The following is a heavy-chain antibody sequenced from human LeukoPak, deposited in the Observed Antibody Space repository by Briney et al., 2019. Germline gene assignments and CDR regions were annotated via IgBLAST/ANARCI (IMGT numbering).Heavy chain of an antibody. CDR2: IYYSGST. Sequence: SETLSLTCTVSGGSISSYYWSWIRQPPGKGLEWIGYIYYSGSTNYNPSLKSRVTISVDTSKNQFSLKLSSVTAADTAVYYCARVPTGDGGYWGQGTLVTVSS. J-gene: IGHJ4*02. V-gene: IGHV4-59*12. CDR3: ARVPTGDGGY. CDR1: GGSISSYY. D-gene: IGHD7-27*01.